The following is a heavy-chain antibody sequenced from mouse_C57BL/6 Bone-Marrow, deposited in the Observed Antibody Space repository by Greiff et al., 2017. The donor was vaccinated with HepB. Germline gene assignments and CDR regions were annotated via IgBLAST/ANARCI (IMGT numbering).Heavy chain of an antibody. CDR2: ISYDGSN. CDR3: AREAFTTVVATNAMDY. V-gene: IGHV3-6*01. D-gene: IGHD1-1*01. Sequence: EVKLMESGPGLVKPSQSLSLTCSVTGYSITSGYYWNWIRQFPGNKLEWMGYISYDGSNNYNPSLKNRISITRDTSKNQFFLKLNSVTTEDTATYYCAREAFTTVVATNAMDYWGQGTSVTVSS. J-gene: IGHJ4*01. CDR1: GYSITSGYY.